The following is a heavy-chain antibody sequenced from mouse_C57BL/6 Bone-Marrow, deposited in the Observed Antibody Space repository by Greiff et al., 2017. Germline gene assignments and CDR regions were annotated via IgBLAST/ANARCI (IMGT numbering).Heavy chain of an antibody. D-gene: IGHD1-1*01. CDR1: GYAFSSSW. Sequence: QVQLQQSGPELVKPGASVKISCKASGYAFSSSWMNWVKQRPGKGLEWIGRIYPGDGDTNYNGKFKGKATLTADKSSSTAYMQLSSLTSEDSAVXFCARWRFITTVDWYFDVWGTGTTGTVSS. J-gene: IGHJ1*03. V-gene: IGHV1-82*01. CDR2: IYPGDGDT. CDR3: ARWRFITTVDWYFDV.